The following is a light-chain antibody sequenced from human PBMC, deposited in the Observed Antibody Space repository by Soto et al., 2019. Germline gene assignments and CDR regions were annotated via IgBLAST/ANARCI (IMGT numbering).Light chain of an antibody. CDR1: QSVLYSSNNKNY. Sequence: DIVMTQSPDSLAVSLGERATINCKSSQSVLYSSNNKNYLAWYQQKPGQPPKLLIYWASTRESGVPDRFSGSGSGTDFTLTISSLQAEDVAVYYCQQYYSTLVRTFGQGTKVEIK. CDR3: QQYYSTLVRT. CDR2: WAS. V-gene: IGKV4-1*01. J-gene: IGKJ1*01.